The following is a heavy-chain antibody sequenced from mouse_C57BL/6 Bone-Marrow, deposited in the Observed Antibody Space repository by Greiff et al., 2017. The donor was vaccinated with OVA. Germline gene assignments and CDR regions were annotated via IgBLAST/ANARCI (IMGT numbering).Heavy chain of an antibody. V-gene: IGHV1-72*01. Sequence: QVQLQQPGAELVKPGASVKLSCKASGYTFTSYWMHWVKQRPGRGLEWIGRIDPNSGGTKYNEKFKSKATLTVDKPSSTAYMQLSSLTSEDSAVYYCARAHIITTVVALPSMDYWGQGTSVTVSS. CDR1: GYTFTSYW. CDR2: IDPNSGGT. CDR3: ARAHIITTVVALPSMDY. D-gene: IGHD1-1*01. J-gene: IGHJ4*01.